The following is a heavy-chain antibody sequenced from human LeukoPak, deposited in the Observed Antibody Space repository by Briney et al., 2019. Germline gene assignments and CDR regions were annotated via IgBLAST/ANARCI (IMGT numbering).Heavy chain of an antibody. CDR3: ARASISGWYRYAFDI. J-gene: IGHJ3*02. D-gene: IGHD6-19*01. Sequence: PSETLSLTCTVSGGSISSYYWSWIRQPPGKGLEWIGYIYYSGSTNYNPSLKSRVTISVDTSKNQFSLKLSSVTAADTAVYYCARASISGWYRYAFDIWGQGTMVTVSS. V-gene: IGHV4-59*01. CDR1: GGSISSYY. CDR2: IYYSGST.